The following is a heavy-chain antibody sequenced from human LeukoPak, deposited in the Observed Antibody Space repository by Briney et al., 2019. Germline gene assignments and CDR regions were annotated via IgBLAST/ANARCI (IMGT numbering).Heavy chain of an antibody. Sequence: PGRSLRLSCAASGFTFSSYEMNWVRQAPGKGLEWVSYISSSGSVIYSADSVKGRFTISRDNAKNSLYLQMNSLRDEDTAVYYCARGLRSRGLSFDYWGQGTLVTVSS. V-gene: IGHV3-48*03. CDR3: ARGLRSRGLSFDY. CDR1: GFTFSSYE. J-gene: IGHJ4*02. CDR2: ISSSGSVI. D-gene: IGHD2/OR15-2a*01.